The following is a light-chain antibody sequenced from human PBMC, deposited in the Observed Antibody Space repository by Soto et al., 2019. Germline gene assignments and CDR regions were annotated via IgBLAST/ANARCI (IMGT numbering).Light chain of an antibody. Sequence: DIQMTQSPSSLSASVGDRVTITCRASQSISSYLNWYQQKPGKAPKLLIYAASSLQSGVPSRFSGSGSGTDFTLTISSRQPEDFATYYCQQSYSTPWTFGQGTNVDSK. CDR1: QSISSY. CDR3: QQSYSTPWT. CDR2: AAS. V-gene: IGKV1-39*01. J-gene: IGKJ1*01.